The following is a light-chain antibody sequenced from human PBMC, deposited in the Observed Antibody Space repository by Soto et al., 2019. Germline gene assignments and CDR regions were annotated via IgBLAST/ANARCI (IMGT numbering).Light chain of an antibody. V-gene: IGLV2-14*01. CDR2: DVS. CDR1: SSDVGGYNY. CDR3: SSYTSSSTSVV. J-gene: IGLJ2*01. Sequence: QSVLTQPASVSGSPGQSITISCTGTSSDVGGYNYVSGYQQHPGKAPKLMIYDVSNRPSGVSNRFSGSKSGNTASLTISGLQAEDEADYYCSSYTSSSTSVVFGGGSKLTVL.